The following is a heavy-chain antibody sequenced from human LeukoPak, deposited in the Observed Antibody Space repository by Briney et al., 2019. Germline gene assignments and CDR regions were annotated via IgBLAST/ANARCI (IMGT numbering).Heavy chain of an antibody. CDR1: GFTFSSYE. V-gene: IGHV3-48*03. Sequence: PGGSLRLSCAASGFTFSSYEMNWVRQAPGKGLEWVSYISSSGSTIYYADSVKGRFTISRDNAKNSLYLQMNSLRAEDTAVYYCARDGGIQLWPRFDYWGQGTLVTVSS. CDR2: ISSSGSTI. J-gene: IGHJ4*02. CDR3: ARDGGIQLWPRFDY. D-gene: IGHD5-18*01.